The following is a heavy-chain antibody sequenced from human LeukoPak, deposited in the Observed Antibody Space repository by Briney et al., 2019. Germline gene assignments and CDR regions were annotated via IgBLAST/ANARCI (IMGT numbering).Heavy chain of an antibody. J-gene: IGHJ4*02. CDR2: IDRSGERT. CDR3: TKDVQNDVGATDC. CDR1: GFTFDFHA. Sequence: PGGSLRLSRAASGFTFDFHAMTWFRQAPGKGLEWVSTIDRSGERTHYADSVKGRFTISRDNSRNTLYLQMNSLRAEDTATFYCTKDVQNDVGATDCWGQGTLVTVPS. V-gene: IGHV3-23*01. D-gene: IGHD1-26*01.